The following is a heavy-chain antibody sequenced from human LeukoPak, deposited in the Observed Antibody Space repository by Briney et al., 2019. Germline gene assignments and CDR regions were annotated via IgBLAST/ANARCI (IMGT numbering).Heavy chain of an antibody. J-gene: IGHJ4*02. V-gene: IGHV4-38-2*02. D-gene: IGHD2/OR15-2a*01. CDR3: ARQYFLVLSLYYFDY. Sequence: SETLSLACTVSGYSISSGYYWGWIRQPPGKGLEWIGSIYHSGSTYYNPSLKSRVTISVDTSKNQFSLKLSSVTAADTAVYYCARQYFLVLSLYYFDYWGQGSLVTVSS. CDR2: IYHSGST. CDR1: GYSISSGYY.